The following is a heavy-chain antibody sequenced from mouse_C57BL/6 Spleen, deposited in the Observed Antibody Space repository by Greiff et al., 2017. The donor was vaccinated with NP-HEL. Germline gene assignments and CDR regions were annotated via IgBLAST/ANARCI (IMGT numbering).Heavy chain of an antibody. CDR1: GFTFSSYT. Sequence: EVQRVESGGGLVKPGGSLKLSCAASGFTFSSYTMSWVRQTPEKRLEWVATISGGGGNTYYPDSVKGRFTISRDNAKNTLYLQMSSLRSEDTALYYCARHAPVYYGSSFWYFDVWGTGTTVTVSS. J-gene: IGHJ1*03. D-gene: IGHD1-1*01. V-gene: IGHV5-9*01. CDR3: ARHAPVYYGSSFWYFDV. CDR2: ISGGGGNT.